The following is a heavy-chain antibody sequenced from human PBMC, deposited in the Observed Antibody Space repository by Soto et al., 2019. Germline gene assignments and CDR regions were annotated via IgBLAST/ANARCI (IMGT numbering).Heavy chain of an antibody. D-gene: IGHD3-3*01. CDR2: INQSGSS. J-gene: IGHJ5*01. V-gene: IGHV4-34*01. Sequence: SETLSLTCAVYGGSFSGYCWSWIRQPPWKGLEWIGEINQSGSSNYNPSLKSRVTISVDTYKNQFSLRLPSVTAADTVVYYCERVRDWFETWGNGTPLTVSS. CDR1: GGSFSGYC. CDR3: ERVRDWFET.